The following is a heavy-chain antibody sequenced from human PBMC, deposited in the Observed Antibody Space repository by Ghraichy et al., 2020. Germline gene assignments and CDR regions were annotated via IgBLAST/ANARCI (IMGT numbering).Heavy chain of an antibody. CDR3: ARRCYYYYMDV. Sequence: ESLNISCTVSGGSISSSSYYWGWIRQPPGKGLEWIGSIYYSGSTYYNPSLKSRVTISVDTSKNQFSLKLSSVTAADTAVYYCARRCYYYYMDVWGKGTTVTVSS. J-gene: IGHJ6*03. CDR2: IYYSGST. V-gene: IGHV4-39*01. CDR1: GGSISSSSYY.